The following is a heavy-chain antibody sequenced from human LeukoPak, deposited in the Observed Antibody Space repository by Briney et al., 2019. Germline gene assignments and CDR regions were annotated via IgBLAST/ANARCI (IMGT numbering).Heavy chain of an antibody. V-gene: IGHV4-39*01. J-gene: IGHJ6*03. CDR3: ARLRYSKPIYYYMDV. CDR1: GYSISSNYY. CDR2: IYYSGTT. Sequence: SETLSLTCTVSGYSISSNYYWDWIRQPPGKGLEWIGSIYYSGTTYYNPSLESRVTVSVDTSKNQFSLKLSSVTAADTAVYFCARLRYSKPIYYYMDVWGKGTTVTVSS. D-gene: IGHD4-11*01.